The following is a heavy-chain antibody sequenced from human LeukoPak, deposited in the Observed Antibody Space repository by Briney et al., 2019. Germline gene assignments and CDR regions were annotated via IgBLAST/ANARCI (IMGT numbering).Heavy chain of an antibody. CDR1: GGSISSYY. CDR3: ARDRPGIAVAGDAFDI. CDR2: TYNRGST. J-gene: IGHJ3*02. D-gene: IGHD6-19*01. V-gene: IGHV4-59*01. Sequence: TSETLSLTCTVSGGSISSYYWSWIRQPPGKGLEWIGYTYNRGSTNYNPSLKSRVTMLVDTSKNQFSLKLRSATAADTAVYYCARDRPGIAVAGDAFDIWGQGTLVTVSS.